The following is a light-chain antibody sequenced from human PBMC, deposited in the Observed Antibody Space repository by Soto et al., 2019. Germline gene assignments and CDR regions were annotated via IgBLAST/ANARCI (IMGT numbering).Light chain of an antibody. J-gene: IGLJ2*01. CDR3: SSYTSSGTLVV. Sequence: QSALTQPASVSGSPGQSITISCTGTSSDVGGYNYVSWYQQHPGKAPKLMIYEVSNRPSGVSNRFSGSKSGNTASLTISGLQDEDEDDYYCSSYTSSGTLVVFGGGTKLTVL. CDR1: SSDVGGYNY. V-gene: IGLV2-14*01. CDR2: EVS.